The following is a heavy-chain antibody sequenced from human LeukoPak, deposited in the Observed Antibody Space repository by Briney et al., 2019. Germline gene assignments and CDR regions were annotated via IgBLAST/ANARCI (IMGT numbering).Heavy chain of an antibody. D-gene: IGHD5-12*01. CDR1: GFTFSSYA. V-gene: IGHV3-23*01. CDR2: ISGSGGST. J-gene: IGHJ4*02. Sequence: LSGGSLRLSCAASGFTFSSYAMSWVRQAPGKGLEWVSAISGSGGSTYYADSVKGRFTISRDNSKNTLYLQMNSPRAEDTAVYYCLVGRLRSPWFDYWGQGTLVTVSS. CDR3: LVGRLRSPWFDY.